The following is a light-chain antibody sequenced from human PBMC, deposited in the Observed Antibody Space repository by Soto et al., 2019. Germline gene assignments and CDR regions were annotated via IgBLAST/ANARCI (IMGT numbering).Light chain of an antibody. CDR2: DAS. CDR1: QSVSSY. V-gene: IGKV3-11*01. CDR3: QQHSNSIT. Sequence: EIVMTQSPATLSVSPGERATLSCRASQSVSSYLAWYQQKPGQAPRLLIYDASNSATGIPARFSDSGSGTGFNLTISSLEPEDFAVYYCQQHSNSITFGQGTRLEIK. J-gene: IGKJ5*01.